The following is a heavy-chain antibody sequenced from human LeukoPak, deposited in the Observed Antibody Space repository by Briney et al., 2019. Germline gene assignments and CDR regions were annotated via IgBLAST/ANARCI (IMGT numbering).Heavy chain of an antibody. D-gene: IGHD3-22*01. Sequence: GGSLRLSCGVSGFTFSSYAMSWVRQAPGKGLEWVSAISGSGGTTNYADSVKGRLTISRDNSQNTLYLQMNSLRAEDTAVYYCAKRTPYSSGSYYFDYWGQGTLVTVSS. V-gene: IGHV3-23*01. J-gene: IGHJ4*02. CDR3: AKRTPYSSGSYYFDY. CDR1: GFTFSSYA. CDR2: ISGSGGTT.